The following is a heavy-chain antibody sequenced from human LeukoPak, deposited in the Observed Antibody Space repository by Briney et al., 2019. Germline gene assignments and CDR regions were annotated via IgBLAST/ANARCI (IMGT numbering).Heavy chain of an antibody. Sequence: GGSLRLSCAASGFTFSSYSMSWVRQAPGKGLEWVANIKQDGSEEYYVDSVKGRFTISRDNAKNSLYLQMNSLRAEDTAVYYCARDREDGYNLFDYWGQGTLVTVSS. D-gene: IGHD5-24*01. CDR1: GFTFSSYS. CDR2: IKQDGSEE. J-gene: IGHJ4*02. CDR3: ARDREDGYNLFDY. V-gene: IGHV3-7*01.